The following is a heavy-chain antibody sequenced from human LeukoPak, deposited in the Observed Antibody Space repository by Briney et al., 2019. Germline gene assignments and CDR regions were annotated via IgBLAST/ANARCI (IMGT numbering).Heavy chain of an antibody. Sequence: SETLSLTCAVSGYSISSGYYGGWSRQPPGEGLGWIGSIYHSGSTYYNPSLKSRVTISVDTSKNQFSLKLSSVTAADTAVYYCARGHPTTVTTYYFDYWGQGTLVTVSS. CDR3: ARGHPTTVTTYYFDY. J-gene: IGHJ4*02. V-gene: IGHV4-38-2*01. CDR2: IYHSGST. D-gene: IGHD4-17*01. CDR1: GYSISSGYY.